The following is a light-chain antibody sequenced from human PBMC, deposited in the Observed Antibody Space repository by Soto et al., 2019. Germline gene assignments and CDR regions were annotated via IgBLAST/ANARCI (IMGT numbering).Light chain of an antibody. CDR2: DVS. Sequence: QSALTQPASVSVSPGQSITISCTGTSGDVGGYNYVSWYQQHPGKAPKLMIYDVSNRPSGVSNRFSGSKSGNTASLTISGLQAEDEADYYCSSYTSSSTYVFGTGTKVTVL. V-gene: IGLV2-14*01. CDR3: SSYTSSSTYV. J-gene: IGLJ1*01. CDR1: SGDVGGYNY.